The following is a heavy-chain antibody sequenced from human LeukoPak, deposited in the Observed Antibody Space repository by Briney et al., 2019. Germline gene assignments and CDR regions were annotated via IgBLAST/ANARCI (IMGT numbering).Heavy chain of an antibody. CDR2: LSYEGSNK. CDR3: AKDNTASSPGGDY. Sequence: GRSLRLSCAASGFTFSSYGMHWAPKAPGRGLEGVAVLSYEGSNKYYADSVKGRFTISRDNPKNTLYLQMNSPRAEDTAVYYCAKDNTASSPGGDYWGQGTLVTVSS. CDR1: GFTFSSYG. J-gene: IGHJ4*02. V-gene: IGHV3-30*18. D-gene: IGHD2/OR15-2a*01.